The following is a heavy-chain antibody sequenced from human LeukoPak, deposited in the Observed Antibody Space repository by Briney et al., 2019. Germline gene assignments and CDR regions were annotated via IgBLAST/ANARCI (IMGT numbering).Heavy chain of an antibody. V-gene: IGHV3-53*01. CDR3: ARDRGDYYFDY. CDR2: IYSGGNI. CDR1: GFTLSSSY. Sequence: GGSLRLSCAASGFTLSSSYMSWVRQAPGQGLEWVSVIYSGGNIYYGDSVKGRFTISRDNSKNTLYLQMNSLRAEDTAVYYCARDRGDYYFDYWGQGILVTVSS. D-gene: IGHD2-21*02. J-gene: IGHJ4*02.